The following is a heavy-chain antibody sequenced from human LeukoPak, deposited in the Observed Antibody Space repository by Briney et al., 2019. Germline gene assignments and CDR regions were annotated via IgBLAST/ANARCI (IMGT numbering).Heavy chain of an antibody. CDR2: INSDGRIT. CDR1: GFTFSTYW. Sequence: GGSLRLSCAAAGFTFSTYWMHWVSQVPGKGLVWVSRINSDGRITGYADSVKGRFTISRDNAKNTLYLQMNSLRVEDTAVYYCGSPRTFSGRNVLDMWGQGTMVTVSS. V-gene: IGHV3-74*01. CDR3: GSPRTFSGRNVLDM. D-gene: IGHD3-10*02. J-gene: IGHJ3*02.